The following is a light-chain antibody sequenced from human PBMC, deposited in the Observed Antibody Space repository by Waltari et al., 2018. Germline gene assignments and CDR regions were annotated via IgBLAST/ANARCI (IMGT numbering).Light chain of an antibody. Sequence: EIVLTQSPGTLSLSPGERATLSCRASQSVVSSHLAWYQQKPGQPPRLLIYGASSRASDIPDRFSGSGSGTDFTLTISRLEPEDSAVYYCQQYGNSFGQGTKLEI. CDR2: GAS. CDR3: QQYGNS. J-gene: IGKJ2*01. CDR1: QSVVSSH. V-gene: IGKV3-20*01.